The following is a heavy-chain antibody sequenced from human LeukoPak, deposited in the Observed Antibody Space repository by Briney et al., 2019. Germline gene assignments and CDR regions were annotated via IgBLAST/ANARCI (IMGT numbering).Heavy chain of an antibody. D-gene: IGHD3-22*01. CDR2: ISSSGSTT. Sequence: GGSLRLSCAASGFTFSDYEMNWVRQAPGKGLEWVSYISSSGSTTHYADSVKGRFTISRDNAKTSLNLQMNSLRAEDTAVYYCARTYGTSGYYYHYYYGMDVWGQGTTVTVSS. V-gene: IGHV3-48*03. J-gene: IGHJ6*02. CDR1: GFTFSDYE. CDR3: ARTYGTSGYYYHYYYGMDV.